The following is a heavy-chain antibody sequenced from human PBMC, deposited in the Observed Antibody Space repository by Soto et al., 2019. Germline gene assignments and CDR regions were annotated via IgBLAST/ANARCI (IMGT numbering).Heavy chain of an antibody. Sequence: SETLSLTCTVSGGSISSGGYYWSWIRQHPGKGLEWIGYIYYSGSTYYNPSLKSRVTISVDTSKNQFSLKLSSVTAADTAVYYCARDRSGPLMTRRLYYYYMDVWGKGTTVTVSS. CDR2: IYYSGST. CDR3: ARDRSGPLMTRRLYYYYMDV. J-gene: IGHJ6*03. V-gene: IGHV4-31*03. CDR1: GGSISSGGYY. D-gene: IGHD3-16*01.